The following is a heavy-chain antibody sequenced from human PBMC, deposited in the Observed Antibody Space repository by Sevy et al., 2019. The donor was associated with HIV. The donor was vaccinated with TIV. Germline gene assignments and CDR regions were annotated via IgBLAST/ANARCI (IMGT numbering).Heavy chain of an antibody. J-gene: IGHJ5*02. V-gene: IGHV1-2*02. CDR1: GYTFTGYY. CDR3: ARAPLTTVVTRGKNWFDP. D-gene: IGHD4-17*01. CDR2: INPNSGGT. Sequence: ASVKVSCKASGYTFTGYYMHWVRQAPGQGLEGMGWINPNSGGTNYAQKFQGRVTMTRDTSISTAYMGLSRLRSDDTAVYYCARAPLTTVVTRGKNWFDPWGQGTLVTVSS.